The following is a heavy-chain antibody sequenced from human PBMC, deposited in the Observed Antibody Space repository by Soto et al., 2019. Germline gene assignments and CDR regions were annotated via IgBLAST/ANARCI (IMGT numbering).Heavy chain of an antibody. D-gene: IGHD2-2*01. CDR1: GGSITNYY. J-gene: IGHJ5*02. V-gene: IGHV4-59*01. CDR2: IYHSGST. CDR3: ARDGSCSSTRCYEGNWFDP. Sequence: QVRLQESGPGLVKPSETLSLTCTVSGGSITNYYWRWIRQSPGKGLEWIGHIYHSGSTKYNPSLKSRVTISIDTSQNQFSLKLNSVTAADTAVYSCARDGSCSSTRCYEGNWFDPWGQGTLVTVSS.